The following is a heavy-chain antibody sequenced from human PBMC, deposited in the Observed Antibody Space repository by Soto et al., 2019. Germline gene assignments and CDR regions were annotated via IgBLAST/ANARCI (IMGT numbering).Heavy chain of an antibody. CDR3: ATAGYSSSIINYYYYYMDV. V-gene: IGHV1-24*01. D-gene: IGHD6-13*01. CDR2: FDPEDGET. Sequence: GASVKASCKVSGYTLTELSMHWVRHAPGKGLEWMGGFDPEDGETIYAQKFQGRVTMTEDTSTDTAYMELSSLRSEDTAVYYCATAGYSSSIINYYYYYMDVWGKGTTVTVSS. CDR1: GYTLTELS. J-gene: IGHJ6*03.